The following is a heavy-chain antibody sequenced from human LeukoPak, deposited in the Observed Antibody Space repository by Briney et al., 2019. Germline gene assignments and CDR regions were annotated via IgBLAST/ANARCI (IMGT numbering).Heavy chain of an antibody. Sequence: TSETLSLTCAVYGGSFSGYYWSWIRQPPGKGLEWIGEINHSGSTNYNPSLKSRVTISVDTSKNQFSLKLSSVTAADTAVYYCARGRSSGWYSRTYYYYYYMDVWGKGTTVTVSS. J-gene: IGHJ6*03. V-gene: IGHV4-34*01. CDR3: ARGRSSGWYSRTYYYYYYMDV. CDR1: GGSFSGYY. CDR2: INHSGST. D-gene: IGHD6-19*01.